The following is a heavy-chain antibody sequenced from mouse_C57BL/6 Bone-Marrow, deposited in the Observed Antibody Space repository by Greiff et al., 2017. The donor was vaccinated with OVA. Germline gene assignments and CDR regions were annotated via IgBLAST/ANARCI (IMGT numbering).Heavy chain of an antibody. CDR3: ARDGYGTYGD. V-gene: IGHV5-4*01. Sequence: DVQLVESGGGLVKPGGSLKLSCAASGFTFSSSAMSWVRQTPEKRLEWVATISDGGSYTYYPDNVKGRFTISRDNAKNKLYLQMSQLKSEDTATYYYARDGYGTYGDWGQGTTLTVSS. J-gene: IGHJ2*01. CDR2: ISDGGSYT. CDR1: GFTFSSSA. D-gene: IGHD2-10*02.